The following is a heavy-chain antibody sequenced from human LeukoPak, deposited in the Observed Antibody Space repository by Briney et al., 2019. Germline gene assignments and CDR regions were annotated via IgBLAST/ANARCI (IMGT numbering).Heavy chain of an antibody. J-gene: IGHJ4*02. Sequence: PSETLSLTCTVSGGSISSGGYYWSWIRQHPGKGLEWIGYIYYSGSTYYNPSLKSRVTISADTSKNQFSLKLSSVTAADTAVYYCARIVSRNDWIRYFDYWGQGTLVTVSS. V-gene: IGHV4-31*03. CDR1: GGSISSGGYY. CDR2: IYYSGST. CDR3: ARIVSRNDWIRYFDY. D-gene: IGHD1-1*01.